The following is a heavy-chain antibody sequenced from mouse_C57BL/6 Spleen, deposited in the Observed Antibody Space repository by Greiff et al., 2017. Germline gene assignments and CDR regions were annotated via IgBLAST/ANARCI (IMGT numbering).Heavy chain of an antibody. J-gene: IGHJ1*03. D-gene: IGHD1-1*01. CDR2: IRNKANGYTT. CDR3: ARYYYYGSSYWYFDV. CDR1: GFTFTDYY. Sequence: DVKLQESGGGLVQPGGSLSLSCAASGFTFTDYYMSWVRQPPGKALEWLGFIRNKANGYTTESSASVKGRFTISRDNSQSILYLQMNALRAEDSATYYCARYYYYGSSYWYFDVWGTGTTVTVSS. V-gene: IGHV7-3*01.